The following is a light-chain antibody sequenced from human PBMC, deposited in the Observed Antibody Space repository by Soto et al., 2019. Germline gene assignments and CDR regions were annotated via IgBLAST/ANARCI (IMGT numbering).Light chain of an antibody. Sequence: ENVLTQSPATLSLSPGERATLSCRASQSIGSYLAWYQQKPGQAPRLLIYDASNRATGIPARFSGSGSETDFTLTIDSLEPEDFALYYCQQRNFWPLTFGPGTRVEIK. CDR3: QQRNFWPLT. CDR2: DAS. J-gene: IGKJ3*01. V-gene: IGKV3-11*01. CDR1: QSIGSY.